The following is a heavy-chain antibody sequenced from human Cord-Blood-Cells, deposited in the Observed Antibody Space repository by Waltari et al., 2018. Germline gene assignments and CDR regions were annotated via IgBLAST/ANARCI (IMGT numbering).Heavy chain of an antibody. D-gene: IGHD1-1*01. CDR2: IDWDDDK. CDR3: ARGRPTKDWNVWFDP. CDR1: GFSLSTSGMC. Sequence: QVTLRESGPALVKPTQTLTLTCTFSGFSLSTSGMCVSWIRQPPGKALEWLALIDWDDDKYYSTALKSRPTISKDTAKNQVVRTMTNMDPVDTATYYCARGRPTKDWNVWFDPWGQGTLVTVSS. J-gene: IGHJ5*02. V-gene: IGHV2-70*01.